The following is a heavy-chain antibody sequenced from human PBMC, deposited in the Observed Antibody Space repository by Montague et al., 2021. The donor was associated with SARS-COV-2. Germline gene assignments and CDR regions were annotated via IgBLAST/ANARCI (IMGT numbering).Heavy chain of an antibody. CDR1: GGSISAGYY. J-gene: IGHJ6*02. CDR2: IYYSGST. V-gene: IGHV4-31*03. D-gene: IGHD6-19*01. CDR3: ASAIAVADTHYYYYGMDV. Sequence: TLSLTCTVSGGSISAGYYWTWIRQIPGKGLEWIGYIYYSGSTXYNPSLKSRVIMSIDTSKHQFSLKVSSVTAADTATYFGASAIAVADTHYYYYGMDVWGQGTTVTGSS.